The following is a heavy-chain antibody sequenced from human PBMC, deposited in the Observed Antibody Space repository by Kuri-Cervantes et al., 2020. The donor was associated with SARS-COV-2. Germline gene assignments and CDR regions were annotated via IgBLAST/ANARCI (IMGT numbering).Heavy chain of an antibody. V-gene: IGHV1-69*05. D-gene: IGHD6-19*01. Sequence: SVKVSCKASGGTFSSYAISWVRRAPGQGLEWMGGIIPIFGTANYAQKFQGRVTITTDESTSTAYMELSSLRSEDTAVYYCASGYSSGSHYYYYYMDVWGKGTTVTVSS. CDR1: GGTFSSYA. CDR3: ASGYSSGSHYYYYYMDV. J-gene: IGHJ6*03. CDR2: IIPIFGTA.